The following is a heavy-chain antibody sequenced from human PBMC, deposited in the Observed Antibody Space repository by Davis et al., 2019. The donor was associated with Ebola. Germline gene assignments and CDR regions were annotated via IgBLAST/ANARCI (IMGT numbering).Heavy chain of an antibody. CDR1: GYTFSNYG. J-gene: IGHJ3*02. CDR3: ARRMTSMAFDI. CDR2: ISAYNGKT. D-gene: IGHD2-21*02. V-gene: IGHV1-18*01. Sequence: AASVKVSCKASGYTFSNYGICWLRQAPGPGLEWEGWISAYNGKTNYELRLQGRVTMTTDTSTSTAYMELRSLRSDDTAVYYCARRMTSMAFDIWGQGTMVTVSS.